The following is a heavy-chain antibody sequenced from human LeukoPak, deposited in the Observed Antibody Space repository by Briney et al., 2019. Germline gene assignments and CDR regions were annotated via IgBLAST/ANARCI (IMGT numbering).Heavy chain of an antibody. J-gene: IGHJ4*02. CDR3: ARNGIAVAGKGDY. CDR2: ISSSSGII. Sequence: GGSLRLSCAASGFTFSTYSMNWVRQAPGKGPEWVSYISSSSGIIYYADSVKGRFTTSRDNAKNSLYLQMNSLRVEDTAVYYCARNGIAVAGKGDYWGQGTLVTVSS. V-gene: IGHV3-48*01. CDR1: GFTFSTYS. D-gene: IGHD6-19*01.